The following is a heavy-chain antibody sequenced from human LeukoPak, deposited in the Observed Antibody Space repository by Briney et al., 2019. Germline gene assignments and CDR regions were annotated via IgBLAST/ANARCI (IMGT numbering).Heavy chain of an antibody. J-gene: IGHJ5*02. CDR3: ARYSYYYGSGDPNNWFDP. Sequence: SGTLSLTCAVSGGSISSSNWWSWVRQPPGKGLEWIGEIYHSGSTNYNPSLKSRVTISVDTSKNQFSLKLSSVTAADTAVYYCARYSYYYGSGDPNNWFDPWGQGTLVTVSS. D-gene: IGHD3-10*01. CDR2: IYHSGST. CDR1: GGSISSSNW. V-gene: IGHV4-4*02.